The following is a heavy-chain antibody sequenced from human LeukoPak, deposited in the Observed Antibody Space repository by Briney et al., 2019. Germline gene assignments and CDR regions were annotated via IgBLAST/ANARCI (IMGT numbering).Heavy chain of an antibody. CDR3: AREAGYSQADY. V-gene: IGHV4-61*01. J-gene: IGHJ4*02. Sequence: PSETLSLTCTVSGGSVNSGSYYWSWIRQPPGKGLEWIGYIYYTGSTYYNSSLKSRVTISLDTSKTQFYLILSSVTAADTAVYYCAREAGYSQADYWGQGTLVTVSS. D-gene: IGHD5-24*01. CDR2: IYYTGST. CDR1: GGSVNSGSYY.